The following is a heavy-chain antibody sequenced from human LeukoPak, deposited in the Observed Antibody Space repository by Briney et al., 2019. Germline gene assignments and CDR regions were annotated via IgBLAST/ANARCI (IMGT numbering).Heavy chain of an antibody. CDR2: MSYSGST. CDR3: ARLKSSDYGDFRYYYYGMDV. D-gene: IGHD4-17*01. J-gene: IGHJ6*02. V-gene: IGHV4-59*08. Sequence: SVTLSLTCTVSGASISGYYWNWIRQPPGKGLEWIGYMSYSGSTNYNPSLKSRVTISVDTSKNQFSLKLSSVTAADTAVYYCARLKSSDYGDFRYYYYGMDVWGQGTTVTVSS. CDR1: GASISGYY.